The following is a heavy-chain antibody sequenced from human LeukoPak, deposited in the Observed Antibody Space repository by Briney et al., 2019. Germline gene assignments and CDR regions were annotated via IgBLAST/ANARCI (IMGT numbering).Heavy chain of an antibody. J-gene: IGHJ6*03. V-gene: IGHV3-33*01. Sequence: HPGRSLGLSCAASGFTFSSYGMHWVRQAPGKGLEWVAVIRYDGSNKYYADSVKGRFTISRDSSKNTLYLQMNSLRAEDTAVYYCARDGYSSSSGRGGYYYYYYMDVWGKGTTVTVSS. CDR2: IRYDGSNK. CDR3: ARDGYSSSSGRGGYYYYYYMDV. CDR1: GFTFSSYG. D-gene: IGHD6-6*01.